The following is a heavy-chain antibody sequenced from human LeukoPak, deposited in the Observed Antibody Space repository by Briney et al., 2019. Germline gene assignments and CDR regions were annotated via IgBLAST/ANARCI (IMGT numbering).Heavy chain of an antibody. D-gene: IGHD3-22*01. CDR1: GFTFSSYG. CDR2: IWYDGSNK. Sequence: PGGSLRLSCAASGFTFSSYGMHWVRQAPGKGLEWVAVIWYDGSNKYYADSVKGRFTISRDNAKNSLYLQMNSLRAEDTAVYYCARVAMIEVALGFYGMDVWGQGTTVTVSS. CDR3: ARVAMIEVALGFYGMDV. J-gene: IGHJ6*02. V-gene: IGHV3-33*08.